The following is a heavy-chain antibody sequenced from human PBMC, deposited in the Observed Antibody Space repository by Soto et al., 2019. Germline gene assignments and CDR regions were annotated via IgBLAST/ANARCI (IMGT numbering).Heavy chain of an antibody. D-gene: IGHD5-18*01. Sequence: QVQLVQSGAEVKKPGSSVKVSCKASGGTFSSYAISWVRQAHGQGLEWMGGLIPIFDTANYAQKFQGRVTITADESTSTAYMELSSLRSEDTAVYYCARDRLKYSYGSLYYFDYCGQGTLVTVSS. CDR1: GGTFSSYA. J-gene: IGHJ4*02. V-gene: IGHV1-69*01. CDR2: LIPIFDTA. CDR3: ARDRLKYSYGSLYYFDY.